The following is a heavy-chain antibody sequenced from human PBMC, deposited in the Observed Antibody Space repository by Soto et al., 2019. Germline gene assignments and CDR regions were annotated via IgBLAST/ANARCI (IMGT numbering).Heavy chain of an antibody. Sequence: QVQLQESGPGLVKPSETLSLTCTVSGGSISNHYWSWFRQPPGKGLEWIGFLHYTGSTNYNPSLTSRVTISVDTSRNQFSLKFSSVTAADTAVYYCARTTNLEWLYFDFWGQGTLVTVSS. CDR1: GGSISNHY. CDR3: ARTTNLEWLYFDF. J-gene: IGHJ4*02. D-gene: IGHD3-3*01. CDR2: LHYTGST. V-gene: IGHV4-59*11.